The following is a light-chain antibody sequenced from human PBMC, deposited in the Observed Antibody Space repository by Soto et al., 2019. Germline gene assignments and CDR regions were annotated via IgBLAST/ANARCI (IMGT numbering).Light chain of an antibody. CDR3: QQRSNWPT. Sequence: EIVMTQSPATLSVSPGERATLSCRASQSVSSNLAWYQQKPGRAPRLLIHGASTRATGIPDRFIGGGSGTEFTLTISSLQSEDFAVYYCQQRSNWPTFGHGTNVDIK. V-gene: IGKV3-15*01. CDR2: GAS. CDR1: QSVSSN. J-gene: IGKJ1*01.